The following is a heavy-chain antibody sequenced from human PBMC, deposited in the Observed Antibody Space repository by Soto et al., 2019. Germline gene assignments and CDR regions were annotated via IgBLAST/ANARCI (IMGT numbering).Heavy chain of an antibody. Sequence: GGSLRLSCVASGFTFGSHALTWVRQAPGKGLEWVSVISGSGGSTYYADSVKGRFTISRDNSKNTLSLQMNSLRAEDTAVYYCAKDRGVVVVASPGDLDSMDVWGQGTTVTVSS. V-gene: IGHV3-23*01. CDR1: GFTFGSHA. J-gene: IGHJ6*02. CDR2: ISGSGGST. D-gene: IGHD2-15*01. CDR3: AKDRGVVVVASPGDLDSMDV.